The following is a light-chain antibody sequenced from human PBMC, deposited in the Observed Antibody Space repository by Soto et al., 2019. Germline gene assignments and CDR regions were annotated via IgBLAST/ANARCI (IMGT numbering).Light chain of an antibody. CDR2: AAA. CDR1: QGIGND. V-gene: IGKV1-6*02. J-gene: IGKJ4*01. Sequence: AIQMAQSPSSLSASIGDRVTITCRASQGIGNDVGWFQQKPGKAPKLLMYAAATLQSGVPSRFIGSRSGTDFTLTIGSLQPEDFATYYCLQDHNYPLTFGGGTKVEIK. CDR3: LQDHNYPLT.